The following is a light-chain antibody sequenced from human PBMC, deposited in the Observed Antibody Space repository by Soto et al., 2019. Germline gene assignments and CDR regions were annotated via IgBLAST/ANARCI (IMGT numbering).Light chain of an antibody. CDR2: RNN. CDR3: AAWDDSLSAHVV. CDR1: SSNIGNNY. V-gene: IGLV1-47*01. Sequence: QSVLTQPPSASGTPGQRVTISCSASSSNIGNNYVYWYRQLPGTAPTLLIYRNNQRPSGVPDRFAGSKSGTSASLAISGLRSEDEADYYCAAWDDSLSAHVVFGGGTQLTVL. J-gene: IGLJ2*01.